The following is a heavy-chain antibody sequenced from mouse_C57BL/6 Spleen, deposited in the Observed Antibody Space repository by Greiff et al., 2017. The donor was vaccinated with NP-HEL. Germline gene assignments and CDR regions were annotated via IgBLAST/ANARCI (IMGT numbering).Heavy chain of an antibody. CDR3: ARRYYYGSRNWYFDV. Sequence: DVQLQESGPGLVKPSQSLSLTCSVTGYSITSGYYWNWIRQFPGNKLEWMGYISYDGSNNYNPSLKNRISITRDTSKNQFFLKLNSVTTEDTATYYCARRYYYGSRNWYFDVWGTGTTVTVSS. V-gene: IGHV3-6*01. CDR1: GYSITSGYY. CDR2: ISYDGSN. D-gene: IGHD1-1*01. J-gene: IGHJ1*03.